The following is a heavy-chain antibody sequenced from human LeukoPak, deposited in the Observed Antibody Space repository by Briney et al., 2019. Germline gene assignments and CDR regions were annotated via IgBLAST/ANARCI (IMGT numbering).Heavy chain of an antibody. J-gene: IGHJ4*02. V-gene: IGHV1-18*01. CDR3: ARDSRTGYSSSWFEFDY. Sequence: ASVKVSCKASGYTFTGYGISWVRQAPGQGLEWMGWISAYNGNTNYAQKLQGRDTMTTDTSTSTAYMELRSLRSDDTAVYYCARDSRTGYSSSWFEFDYWGQGTLVTVSS. D-gene: IGHD6-13*01. CDR2: ISAYNGNT. CDR1: GYTFTGYG.